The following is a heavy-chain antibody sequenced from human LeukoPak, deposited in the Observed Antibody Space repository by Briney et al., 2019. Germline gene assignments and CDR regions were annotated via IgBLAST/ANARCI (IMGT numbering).Heavy chain of an antibody. CDR3: ARGINDYGENFDY. J-gene: IGHJ4*02. CDR2: IYYSGST. D-gene: IGHD4-17*01. V-gene: IGHV4-59*01. Sequence: SETLSLTSTVSGGSISSYYWSWIRQPPGKGLEWIGYIYYSGSTNYNPSLKSRVTISVDTSKNQFSLKLSSVTAADTAVYYCARGINDYGENFDYWGQGTLVTVSS. CDR1: GGSISSYY.